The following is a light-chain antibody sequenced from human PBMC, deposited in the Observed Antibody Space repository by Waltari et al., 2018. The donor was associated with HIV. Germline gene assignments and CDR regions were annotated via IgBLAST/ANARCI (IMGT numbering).Light chain of an antibody. CDR2: DVT. J-gene: IGLJ3*02. CDR3: CSYAGNYPVL. V-gene: IGLV2-11*02. Sequence: QSALPQPRSVSGSPGQSVTISCTGTSCDVGGYNFVPWYQQNPGKAPKFISYDVTKRPSGVPDRFSGSKSGNTASLTISGLQAEDEADYYCCSYAGNYPVLFGGGTKLTVL. CDR1: SCDVGGYNF.